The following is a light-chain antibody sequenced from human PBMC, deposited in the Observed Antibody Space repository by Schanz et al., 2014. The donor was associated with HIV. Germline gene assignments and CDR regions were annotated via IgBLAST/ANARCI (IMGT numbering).Light chain of an antibody. CDR1: SSDVGGYNY. J-gene: IGLJ2*01. CDR2: DVS. V-gene: IGLV2-14*01. CDR3: CSFTSSNTLL. Sequence: QSALTQPASVSGSPGQSITISCTGTSSDVGGYNYVSWYQQHPGKAPKVMIYDVSNRPSGVSNRFSASKSGNTASLTISGLQAEDEADYYCCSFTSSNTLLFGGGTKLTVL.